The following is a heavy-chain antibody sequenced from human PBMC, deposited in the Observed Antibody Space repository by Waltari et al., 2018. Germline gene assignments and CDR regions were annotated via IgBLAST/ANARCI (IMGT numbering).Heavy chain of an antibody. CDR3: ARDQYGESFYYAMNV. V-gene: IGHV3-33*01. Sequence: EKLVESGGGGVPSGRYLKRPWYASGLGFTNYGMHWGRKAPGKGVEWVAIIWYDGSKKYYADSVKGRFDISRDNSRNTLYLQMDSLRAEDTAVYFCARDQYGESFYYAMNVWGQGTAVTVSS. J-gene: IGHJ6*02. CDR1: GLGFTNYG. CDR2: IWYDGSKK. D-gene: IGHD1-26*01.